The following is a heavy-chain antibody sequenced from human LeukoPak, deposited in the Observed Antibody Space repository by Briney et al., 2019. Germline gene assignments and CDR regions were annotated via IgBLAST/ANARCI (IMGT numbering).Heavy chain of an antibody. CDR3: ARGFRGWYAEGFDY. D-gene: IGHD6-19*01. CDR2: IYSGGST. J-gene: IGHJ4*02. CDR1: EFSVGSNY. Sequence: QAGGSLRLSCAASEFSVGSNYMTWVRQAPGKGLEWVSLIYSGGSTYYADSVKGRFTISRDNSKNTLYLQMNSLRAEDTAVYYCARGFRGWYAEGFDYWGQGTLVTVSS. V-gene: IGHV3-66*01.